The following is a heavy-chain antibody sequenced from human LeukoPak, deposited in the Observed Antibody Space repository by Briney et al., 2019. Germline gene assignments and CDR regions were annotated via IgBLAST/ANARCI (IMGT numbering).Heavy chain of an antibody. CDR2: INHSGST. CDR1: GGSFSGYY. Sequence: SETLSLTCAVYGGSFSGYYWSWIRQPPGKGLEWIGEINHSGSTNYNPSLKSRVTISVDTSKNQFSLKLSSVTAADTAVYYCARSGPYCSSTSCYPRGYYYYYMDVWGKGTTVTVS. D-gene: IGHD2-2*01. CDR3: ARSGPYCSSTSCYPRGYYYYYMDV. J-gene: IGHJ6*03. V-gene: IGHV4-34*01.